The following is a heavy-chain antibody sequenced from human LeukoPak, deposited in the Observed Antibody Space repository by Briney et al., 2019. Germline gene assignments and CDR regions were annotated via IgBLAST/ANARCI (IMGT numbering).Heavy chain of an antibody. Sequence: PGGSLRLPCAASGFTFSHYEMNWVRQAPGKGLEWVSYISGSGSTIYYADSVRGRFTISRDNAKNSLYLQMNSLRAEDTALYYCARGGEYYGSGSHPYRYYFDYWGQGTLVTVSS. D-gene: IGHD3-10*01. V-gene: IGHV3-48*03. CDR3: ARGGEYYGSGSHPYRYYFDY. CDR1: GFTFSHYE. CDR2: ISGSGSTI. J-gene: IGHJ4*02.